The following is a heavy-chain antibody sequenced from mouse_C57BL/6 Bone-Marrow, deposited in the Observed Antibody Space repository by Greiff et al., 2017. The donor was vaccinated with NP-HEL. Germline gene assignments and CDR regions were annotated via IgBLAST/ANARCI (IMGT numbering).Heavy chain of an antibody. Sequence: QVQLKESGPGLVQPSQSLSITCTVSGFSLTSYGVHWVRQSPGKGLEWLGVIWSGGSTDYNAAFISRLSISKDNSKSQVFFKMNSLQSDDTAIYYCARNWGPRRPDWYFDVWGTGTTVTVSS. J-gene: IGHJ1*03. CDR1: GFSLTSYG. CDR3: ARNWGPRRPDWYFDV. V-gene: IGHV2-2*01. CDR2: IWSGGST.